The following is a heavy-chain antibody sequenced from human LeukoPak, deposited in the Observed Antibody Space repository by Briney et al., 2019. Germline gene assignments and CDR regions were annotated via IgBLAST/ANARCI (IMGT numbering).Heavy chain of an antibody. CDR2: ISSSSSTI. CDR3: AMIVVVGGEDAFDI. D-gene: IGHD3-22*01. J-gene: IGHJ3*02. CDR1: GFSLSNYW. Sequence: GGSLRLSCAASGFSLSNYWMSWVRQAPGKGLEWVSYISSSSSTIYYADSVKGRFTISRDNAKNSLYLQMNSLRAEDTAVYYCAMIVVVGGEDAFDIWGQGTMVTVSS. V-gene: IGHV3-48*01.